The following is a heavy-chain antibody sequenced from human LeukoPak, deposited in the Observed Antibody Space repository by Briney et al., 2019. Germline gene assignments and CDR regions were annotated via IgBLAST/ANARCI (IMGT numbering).Heavy chain of an antibody. CDR2: ISGGGETT. Sequence: GGSVRLSCAASGFTFNNYAMHWVRQAPGKGLEWVSSISGGGETTYYADSAKGRFTISRDNSQNTLYLQMNSLRAEDTAVYYCARDYADHVGYFFFDYWGQGTLVSVSS. D-gene: IGHD4-17*01. J-gene: IGHJ4*02. CDR3: ARDYADHVGYFFFDY. V-gene: IGHV3-23*01. CDR1: GFTFNNYA.